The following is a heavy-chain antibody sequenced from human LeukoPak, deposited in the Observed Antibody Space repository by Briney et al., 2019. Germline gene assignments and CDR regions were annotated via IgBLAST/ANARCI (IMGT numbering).Heavy chain of an antibody. CDR3: ARHPFRDNWFDP. V-gene: IGHV4-59*08. CDR1: GGSISSYY. Sequence: TASETLSLTCTVSGGSISSYYWSWIRQPPGKGLEWIGYIYYSGSTNYNPSLKSRVTISVDTSKNQFSLKLSSVTAADTAVYYCARHPFRDNWFDPWGQGTLVTVSS. J-gene: IGHJ5*02. CDR2: IYYSGST.